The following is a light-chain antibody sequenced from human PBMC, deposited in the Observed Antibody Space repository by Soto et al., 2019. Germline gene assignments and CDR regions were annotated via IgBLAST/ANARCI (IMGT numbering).Light chain of an antibody. CDR1: QSVGSN. CDR3: QQYNNWPPDRT. J-gene: IGKJ1*01. CDR2: GAS. V-gene: IGKV3-15*01. Sequence: EIVMTQSPATLSVSPGERATLSCRASQSVGSNLAWYQQKPGQAPRLLIYGASTRATGIPARFSGRGSGTEFTLTISSLQSEDFAIYFCQQYNNWPPDRTFGQGTKVEIK.